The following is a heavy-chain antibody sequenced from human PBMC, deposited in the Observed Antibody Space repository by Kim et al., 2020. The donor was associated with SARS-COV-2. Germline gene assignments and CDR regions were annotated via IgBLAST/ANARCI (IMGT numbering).Heavy chain of an antibody. Sequence: THYTPPLKSRVTISVDTSKNQFSLKLSSVTAADTAVYYCARGLYSTYFDYWGQGTLVTVSS. CDR3: ARGLYSTYFDY. J-gene: IGHJ4*02. V-gene: IGHV4-34*01. CDR2: T. D-gene: IGHD6-13*01.